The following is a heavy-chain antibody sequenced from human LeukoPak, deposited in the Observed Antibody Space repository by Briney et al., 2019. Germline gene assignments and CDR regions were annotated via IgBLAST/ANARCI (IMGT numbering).Heavy chain of an antibody. CDR1: GFTFSSYG. V-gene: IGHV3-30*02. CDR2: IRYDGSNK. J-gene: IGHJ6*03. Sequence: PGGSLRLSCAASGFTFSSYGMHWVRQAPGKGLEWVAFIRYDGSNKYYADSVKGRFTISRDNSKNTLYLQMNSLRAEDTAVYYCAKDLIRYFDWQDYYYYMDVWGKGTTVTISS. CDR3: AKDLIRYFDWQDYYYYMDV. D-gene: IGHD3-9*01.